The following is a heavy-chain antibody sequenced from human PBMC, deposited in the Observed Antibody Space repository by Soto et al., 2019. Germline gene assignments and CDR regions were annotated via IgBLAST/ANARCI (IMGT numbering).Heavy chain of an antibody. CDR3: ARFRDFWSGYTWFDP. Sequence: GGSLRLSCAASGFTFSSYWMSWVRQAPGKGVEWVANIKQDGSEKYYVDSVKGRFTISRDNAKNSLYLQMNSLRAEDTAVYYCARFRDFWSGYTWFDPWGKGTLVTVSS. V-gene: IGHV3-7*01. CDR2: IKQDGSEK. J-gene: IGHJ5*02. D-gene: IGHD3-3*01. CDR1: GFTFSSYW.